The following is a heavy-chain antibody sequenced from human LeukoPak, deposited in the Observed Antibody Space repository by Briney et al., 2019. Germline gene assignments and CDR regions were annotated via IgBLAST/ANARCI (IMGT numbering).Heavy chain of an antibody. CDR2: HSVSGGST. J-gene: IGHJ4*02. CDR3: AKGMYYYDSSGYRFFDY. D-gene: IGHD3-22*01. V-gene: IGHV3-23*01. CDR1: GFTYSNYA. Sequence: RTGGSLRLSCAASGFTYSNYAMSWVRQAPGKGLEWVSGHSVSGGSTYHADSVKGRFTISRDNSKNTMYLQVNSLRAEDTAVYYCAKGMYYYDSSGYRFFDYWGQGTLVTVSS.